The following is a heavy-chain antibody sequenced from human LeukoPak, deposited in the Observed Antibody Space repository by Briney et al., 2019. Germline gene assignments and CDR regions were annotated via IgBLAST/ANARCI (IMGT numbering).Heavy chain of an antibody. Sequence: GGSLRLSCAASGFTFSNYWMHWVRQAPGTGPVWVSRLHPDGSDTTYADSVKGRFTISRDNAKNSLYLQMNSLRAEDTAVYYCARGHYGLDVWGQGTTVTVSS. V-gene: IGHV3-74*01. CDR1: GFTFSNYW. J-gene: IGHJ6*02. CDR2: LHPDGSDT. CDR3: ARGHYGLDV.